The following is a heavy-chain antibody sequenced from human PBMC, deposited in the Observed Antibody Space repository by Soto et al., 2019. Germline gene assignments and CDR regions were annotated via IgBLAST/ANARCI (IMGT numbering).Heavy chain of an antibody. V-gene: IGHV6-1*01. CDR1: GDSVSSNSAA. Sequence: QVQLQQSGPGLVKPSQTLSLTCAISGDSVSSNSAAWNWIRQSPSRGLEWLGRTYYRSKWYNDYTVSVKSRITIHPDTYKNQYSLQLNSVTPEDTAVYYCARVVYLGELSLRWFDPWGQGTLVTVSS. CDR3: ARVVYLGELSLRWFDP. CDR2: TYYRSKWYN. J-gene: IGHJ5*02. D-gene: IGHD3-16*02.